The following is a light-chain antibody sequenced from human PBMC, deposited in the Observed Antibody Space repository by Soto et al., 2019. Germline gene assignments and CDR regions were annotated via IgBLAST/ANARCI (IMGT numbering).Light chain of an antibody. V-gene: IGLV2-14*01. J-gene: IGLJ2*01. Sequence: QSALTQPASVSGSPGQSITISCTGTSSDIDAYNFVSWYQQHPGKAPKLMIYEVSNRPSGVSSRFSGSKSGNTASLTISGLQAEDEANYYCSSYTTNSAHVVFGGGTKLTVL. CDR2: EVS. CDR3: SSYTTNSAHVV. CDR1: SSDIDAYNF.